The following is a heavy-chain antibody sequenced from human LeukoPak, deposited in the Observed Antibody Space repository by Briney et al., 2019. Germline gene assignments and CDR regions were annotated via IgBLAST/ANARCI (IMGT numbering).Heavy chain of an antibody. V-gene: IGHV4-34*01. J-gene: IGHJ4*03. CDR1: SWSFSDYY. Sequence: SETLSLTCAVSSWSFSDYYWTWIRQSPGKGLEWIGEITHRGSAKYSSSLKSRVNMAVDTSKKHFSLTLTSLSPADTGVYYCARLVLYQPAADSSGWSRVARGYLDSWGQGTRLTVS. D-gene: IGHD6-19*01. CDR2: ITHRGSA. CDR3: ARLVLYQPAADSSGWSRVARGYLDS.